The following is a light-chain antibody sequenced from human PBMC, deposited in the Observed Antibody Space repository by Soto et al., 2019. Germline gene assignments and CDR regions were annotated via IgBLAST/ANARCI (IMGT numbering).Light chain of an antibody. Sequence: EIVLTQSPGTLSLSPGERVTLSCRASQSVSSDYLAWYQQKPGQAPRLLIYGASNRATGIPDRFSGSGSGTDFTLTISRLEPEDFAVFYCQQYGRSPRTFGQGIKVEIK. CDR2: GAS. CDR3: QQYGRSPRT. J-gene: IGKJ1*01. CDR1: QSVSSDY. V-gene: IGKV3-20*01.